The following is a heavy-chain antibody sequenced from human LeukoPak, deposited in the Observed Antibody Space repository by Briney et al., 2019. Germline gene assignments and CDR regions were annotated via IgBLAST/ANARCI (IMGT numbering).Heavy chain of an antibody. CDR3: SADLGEADGGYHYGLDV. J-gene: IGHJ6*02. D-gene: IGHD4-17*01. V-gene: IGHV3-15*01. CDR1: GFTLSSYW. Sequence: GGSLRLSCEASGFTLSSYWMNWVRQAPGKGLEWVGRIKMKTDAGTTDYAAPVKGRFIISKDDSKNTLYLQVNSLKAEDTAVYHCSADLGEADGGYHYGLDVWGQGTTVTVSS. CDR2: IKMKTDAGTT.